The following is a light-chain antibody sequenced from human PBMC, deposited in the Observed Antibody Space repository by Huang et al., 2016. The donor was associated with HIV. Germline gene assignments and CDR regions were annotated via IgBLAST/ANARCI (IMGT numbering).Light chain of an antibody. J-gene: IGKJ4*01. V-gene: IGKV3-11*01. Sequence: EIVLTQSPATLSLSPGERVTLSCRASQSVSSYLARYQQKPGQAPRLLIYEASNRATGVPARFSGSGSGTDFSLTISGLVPEDFAVYYCQQRSNWPPTFGGETRVEIK. CDR1: QSVSSY. CDR2: EAS. CDR3: QQRSNWPPT.